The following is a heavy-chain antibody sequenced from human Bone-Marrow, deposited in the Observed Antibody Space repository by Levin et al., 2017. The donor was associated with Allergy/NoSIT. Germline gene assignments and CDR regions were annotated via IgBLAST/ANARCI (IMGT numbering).Heavy chain of an antibody. V-gene: IGHV4-30-4*08. CDR2: IHYSGSA. CDR3: ARRFGSGASYHWFGS. J-gene: IGHJ5*01. D-gene: IGHD3-10*01. Sequence: SETLSLTCTVSGGSVTNDESYWSWIRQSPGKGLEWIGYIHYSGSAYYNPSLRNRLSISVETSKKQFSLRLTSVTAAAAAVYYLARRFGSGASYHWFGSWGQGIQVAVSS. CDR1: GGSVTNDESY.